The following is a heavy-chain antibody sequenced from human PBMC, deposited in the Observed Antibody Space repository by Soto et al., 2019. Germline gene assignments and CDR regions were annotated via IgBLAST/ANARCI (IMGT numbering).Heavy chain of an antibody. CDR2: MNPNSGNT. CDR1: GYTFTMYD. J-gene: IGHJ6*02. CDR3: ARVGITIFGDYYYGMDV. D-gene: IGHD3-3*01. Sequence: ASVKVSCKASGYTFTMYDINWVLQATVHGLDWMGWMNPNSGNTGYAQKFQGRVTMTRNTSISTAYMELSSLRSEDTAVYYCARVGITIFGDYYYGMDVWGQGTTVTVSS. V-gene: IGHV1-8*01.